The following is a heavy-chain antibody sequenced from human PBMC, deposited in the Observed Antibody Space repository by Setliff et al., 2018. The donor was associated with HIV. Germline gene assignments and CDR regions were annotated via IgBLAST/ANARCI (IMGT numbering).Heavy chain of an antibody. CDR2: IYYSGST. J-gene: IGHJ3*01. Sequence: PSETLSLTCSGSGGSISSSSYYWGWIRQPPGKGLEWIGSIYYSGSTYYNPSLKSRVTISVDTSKNQFSLKLSSVTAADTAVYYCARHPNSYDSSGYLLSAFDVWGQGTMVTVSS. D-gene: IGHD3-22*01. CDR1: GGSISSSSYY. V-gene: IGHV4-39*01. CDR3: ARHPNSYDSSGYLLSAFDV.